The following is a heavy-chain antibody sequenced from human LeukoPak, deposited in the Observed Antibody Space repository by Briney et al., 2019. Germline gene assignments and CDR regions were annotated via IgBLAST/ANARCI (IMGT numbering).Heavy chain of an antibody. CDR3: AVGFLDV. Sequence: SETLSLTCTVSGDSISSSFYYWGWIRQPPGKGLEWIGSIYYGGGTHYNPSLKSRATIFLDTSMNQFSLRLTSVTAADTAVYYCAVGFLDVWGQGTTVTVSS. J-gene: IGHJ6*02. CDR2: IYYGGGT. D-gene: IGHD1-26*01. CDR1: GDSISSSFYY. V-gene: IGHV4-39*01.